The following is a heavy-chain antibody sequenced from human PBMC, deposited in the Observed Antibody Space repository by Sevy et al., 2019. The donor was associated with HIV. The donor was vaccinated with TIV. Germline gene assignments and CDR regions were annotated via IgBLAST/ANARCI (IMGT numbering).Heavy chain of an antibody. CDR1: GFTFSSYA. J-gene: IGHJ4*02. CDR2: ISGSGGST. D-gene: IGHD3-3*01. Sequence: GGSLRLSCAASGFTFSSYAMSWVRQAPGKGLEWVSAISGSGGSTYYADSVKGRFTISRDNSKNTLYLQMNSLRAEDTAVYYCAKASYDFWSGYRNFDYWGQGTLVTVSS. V-gene: IGHV3-23*01. CDR3: AKASYDFWSGYRNFDY.